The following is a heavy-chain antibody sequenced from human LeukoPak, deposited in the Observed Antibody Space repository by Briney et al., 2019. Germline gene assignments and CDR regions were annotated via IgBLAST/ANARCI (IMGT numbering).Heavy chain of an antibody. D-gene: IGHD6-13*01. CDR1: GGTFSSYA. J-gene: IGHJ4*02. CDR3: ARERGSSSWYRY. CDR2: IIPIFGTA. Sequence: SVKVSCKASGGTFSSYAISWVRQAPGQGLEWMGRIIPIFGTANYAQKFQGRVTITTDESTSTAYMELSSLRSEDTAVYYCARERGSSSWYRYWGQGTLVTVSS. V-gene: IGHV1-69*05.